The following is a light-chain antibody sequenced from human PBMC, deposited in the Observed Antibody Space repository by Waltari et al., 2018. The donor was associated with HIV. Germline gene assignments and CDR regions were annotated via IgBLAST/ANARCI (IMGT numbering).Light chain of an antibody. J-gene: IGKJ2*01. CDR3: QQYSIFPLT. CDR1: EDVSTF. CDR2: GAS. Sequence: TQSPSLSASIGDRVTIYCQATEDVSTFVAWYQQKPGTAPKLLIYGASVLQGGVPSRFSGSGSGTDVALTIGCLQSDDLATYFCQQYSIFPLTFGPGT. V-gene: IGKV1D-8*01.